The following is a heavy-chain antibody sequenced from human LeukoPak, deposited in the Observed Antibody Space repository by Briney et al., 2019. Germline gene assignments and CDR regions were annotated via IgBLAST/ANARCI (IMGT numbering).Heavy chain of an antibody. J-gene: IGHJ3*02. Sequence: GGSLRLSCAASGFTFSSYGMHWVRQAPGKGLEWVAIIWYEADNQYYADSVKGRFTISRDNSNNMLYLQMNSLRVEDTAVYYCARERDPYGDYIIDAFDIWGRGTMVTVSS. D-gene: IGHD4-17*01. CDR2: IWYEADNQ. CDR3: ARERDPYGDYIIDAFDI. CDR1: GFTFSSYG. V-gene: IGHV3-33*01.